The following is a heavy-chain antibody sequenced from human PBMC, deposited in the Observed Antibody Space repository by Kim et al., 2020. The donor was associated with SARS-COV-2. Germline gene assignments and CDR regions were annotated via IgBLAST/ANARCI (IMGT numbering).Heavy chain of an antibody. CDR3: ARDILTGYYAASYYYGMDV. V-gene: IGHV3-33*01. CDR1: GFTFSSYG. Sequence: GGSLRLSCAASGFTFSSYGMHWVRQAPGKGLEWVAVIWYDGSNKYYADSVKGRFTISRDNSKNTLYLQMNSLRAEDTAVYYCARDILTGYYAASYYYGMDVWGQGTTVTVSS. D-gene: IGHD3-9*01. CDR2: IWYDGSNK. J-gene: IGHJ6*02.